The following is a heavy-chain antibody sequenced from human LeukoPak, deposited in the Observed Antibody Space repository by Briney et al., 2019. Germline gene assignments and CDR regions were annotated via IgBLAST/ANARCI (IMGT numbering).Heavy chain of an antibody. J-gene: IGHJ4*02. Sequence: SETLSLTCTVSGGSISSYYWSWIRQPPGKGLEWIGYIYYSGSTNYNPSLKSRVTISVDTSKNQFSLKLSSVTAADTAVYYCAREGDYDSSGFIDYWGQGTLVTVSS. CDR1: GGSISSYY. D-gene: IGHD3-22*01. CDR3: AREGDYDSSGFIDY. CDR2: IYYSGST. V-gene: IGHV4-59*01.